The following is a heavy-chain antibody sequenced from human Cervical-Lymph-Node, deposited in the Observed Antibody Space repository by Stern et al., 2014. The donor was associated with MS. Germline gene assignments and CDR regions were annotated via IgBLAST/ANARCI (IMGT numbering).Heavy chain of an antibody. D-gene: IGHD1-26*01. CDR1: GLIFDDYA. CDR2: ISWNSRSI. J-gene: IGHJ6*02. V-gene: IGHV3-9*01. CDR3: VKDINVVGVTYGMDV. Sequence: QLVESGGGLVQPGRSLRLSCAASGLIFDDYAMHWVRQAPGKGLEWVSGISWNSRSIGYADSVKGRFTISRDNAKNSLYLQMNSLRAEDTALYYCVKDINVVGVTYGMDVWGQGTTVTVSS.